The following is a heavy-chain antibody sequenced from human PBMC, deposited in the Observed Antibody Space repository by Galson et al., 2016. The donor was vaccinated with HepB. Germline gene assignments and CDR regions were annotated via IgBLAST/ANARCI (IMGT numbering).Heavy chain of an antibody. V-gene: IGHV1-8*02. Sequence: SVKVSCKASGYTFTSFDINWVRQATGQGLEWMGWMKPSTGDTGYAREFQGRVTMTRNTSISTAYMELNSLRSEDTAVYFCARGVTMIQGTSYDAFDIWGQGTKVTVPA. J-gene: IGHJ3*02. CDR1: GYTFTSFD. D-gene: IGHD3-22*01. CDR2: MKPSTGDT. CDR3: ARGVTMIQGTSYDAFDI.